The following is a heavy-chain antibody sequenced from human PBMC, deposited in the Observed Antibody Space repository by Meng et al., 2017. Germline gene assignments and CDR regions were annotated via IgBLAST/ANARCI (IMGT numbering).Heavy chain of an antibody. V-gene: IGHV1-2*06. J-gene: IGHJ4*02. D-gene: IGHD5-24*01. CDR1: GYTFTGYY. Sequence: GQLGQAGAEVKKPGASVKVSCKASGYTFTGYYMHWVRQAPGQGLEWMGRINPNSGGTNYAQKFQGRVTMTRDTSISTAYMELSRLRSDDTAVYYCARVGRDGYNYPGPFNFDYWGQGTLVTVSS. CDR3: ARVGRDGYNYPGPFNFDY. CDR2: INPNSGGT.